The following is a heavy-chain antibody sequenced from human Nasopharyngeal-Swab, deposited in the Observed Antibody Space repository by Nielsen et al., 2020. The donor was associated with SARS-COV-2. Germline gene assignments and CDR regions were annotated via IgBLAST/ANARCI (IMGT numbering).Heavy chain of an antibody. V-gene: IGHV3-30*03. D-gene: IGHD2-2*01. J-gene: IGHJ3*02. CDR1: GFTFSSYG. Sequence: GESLKISCAASGFTFSSYGMHWVRQAPGKGLEWVAVISYDGSNKYYADSVKGRFTISRDNSKNTLYLQMNSLRAEDTAVYYCAQMPHDAFDIWGQGTMVTVSS. CDR3: AQMPHDAFDI. CDR2: ISYDGSNK.